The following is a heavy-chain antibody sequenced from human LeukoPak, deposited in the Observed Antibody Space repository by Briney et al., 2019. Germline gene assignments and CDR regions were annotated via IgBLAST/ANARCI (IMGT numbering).Heavy chain of an antibody. CDR2: INHSGST. V-gene: IGHV4-34*01. Sequence: SSETLSLTCAVYGGSFSGYYWSWIRQPPGKGLEWIGEINHSGSTNYNPSLKSRVTISVDTSKNQFSLKLSSVTAADTAVYYCARANYVWGSYRYTYLFDYWGQGTLVTVSS. D-gene: IGHD3-16*02. J-gene: IGHJ4*02. CDR3: ARANYVWGSYRYTYLFDY. CDR1: GGSFSGYY.